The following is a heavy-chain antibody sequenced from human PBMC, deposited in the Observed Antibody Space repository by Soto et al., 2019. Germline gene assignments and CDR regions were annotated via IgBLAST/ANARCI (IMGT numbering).Heavy chain of an antibody. Sequence: SVKVSCKASGGTFSSYAISWVRQAPGQGLEWMGGIIPIFGTANYAQKFQGRVTITADKSTSTAYMELSSLRSEDTAVYYCARSSRDGYNFYFDYWGQGTLVTVSS. D-gene: IGHD1-1*01. CDR2: IIPIFGTA. CDR3: ARSSRDGYNFYFDY. J-gene: IGHJ4*02. CDR1: GGTFSSYA. V-gene: IGHV1-69*06.